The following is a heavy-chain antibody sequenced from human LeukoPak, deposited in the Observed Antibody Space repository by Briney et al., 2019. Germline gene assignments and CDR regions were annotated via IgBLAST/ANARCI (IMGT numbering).Heavy chain of an antibody. CDR2: INHSGST. CDR3: ARGSNGYCYRVDY. CDR1: GGSFSGYY. V-gene: IGHV4-34*01. D-gene: IGHD3-22*01. Sequence: SETLSLTCAVYGGSFSGYYWSWIRQPPGKGLEWIGEINHSGSTNYNPSLKSRVTISVDTSKNQFSLKLSSVTAADTAVYYCARGSNGYCYRVDYWGQGTLVTVSS. J-gene: IGHJ4*02.